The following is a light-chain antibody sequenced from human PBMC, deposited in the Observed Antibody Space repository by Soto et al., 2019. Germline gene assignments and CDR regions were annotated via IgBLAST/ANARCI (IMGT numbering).Light chain of an antibody. CDR1: QSVSSY. V-gene: IGKV3-11*01. J-gene: IGKJ4*01. Sequence: EIVLTQSPATLSLSPGERATLSCRASQSVSSYLAWYQQKPGQAPRLLIYHASARATGIPARFSGSGSETDFTLTISSLEPEDFAVYYCQQRSNWPFGGGTKVEIK. CDR3: QQRSNWP. CDR2: HAS.